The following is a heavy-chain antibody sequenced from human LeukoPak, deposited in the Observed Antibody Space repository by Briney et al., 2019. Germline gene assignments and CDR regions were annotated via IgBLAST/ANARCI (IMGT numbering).Heavy chain of an antibody. CDR1: GYTFTGYY. J-gene: IGHJ5*02. V-gene: IGHV1-2*06. CDR3: LAYCGGDCPNWFDP. Sequence: ASVKVSCKASGYTFTGYYMHWVRQAPGQGLEWMGRINPNSGGTNYAQKFQGRVTMTRDTSISTAYMELSRLRSEDTAVYYCLAYCGGDCPNWFDPWGQGTLVTVSS. D-gene: IGHD2-21*01. CDR2: INPNSGGT.